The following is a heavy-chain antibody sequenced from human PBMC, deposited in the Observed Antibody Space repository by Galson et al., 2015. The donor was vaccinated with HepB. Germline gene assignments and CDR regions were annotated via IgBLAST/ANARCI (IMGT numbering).Heavy chain of an antibody. V-gene: IGHV1-2*02. CDR2: INPNSGGT. J-gene: IGHJ1*01. CDR3: ARNEQYYYDSSGYYYAFQH. D-gene: IGHD3-22*01. Sequence: SVKVSCKASGYTFTGYYMHWVRQAPGQGLEWMGWINPNSGGTNYAQKFQGRVTMTRDTSISTAYMELSRLRSDDTAVYYCARNEQYYYDSSGYYYAFQHWGQGTLVTVSS. CDR1: GYTFTGYY.